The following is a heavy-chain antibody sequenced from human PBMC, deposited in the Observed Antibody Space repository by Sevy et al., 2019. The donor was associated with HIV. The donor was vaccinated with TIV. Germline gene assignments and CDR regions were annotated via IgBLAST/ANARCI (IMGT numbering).Heavy chain of an antibody. J-gene: IGHJ6*02. Sequence: SETLSLTCTVSGGSISSGGYYWSWIRQHPGKGLEWIGYIYYSGNTYYNPSLKSRVTISVDTSKNQFSLKLSSVTAADTAVYYCARVSHCGSTSCYNWGGGYYYYGMDVWGQGTTVTVSS. CDR3: ARVSHCGSTSCYNWGGGYYYYGMDV. V-gene: IGHV4-31*03. D-gene: IGHD2-2*02. CDR2: IYYSGNT. CDR1: GGSISSGGYY.